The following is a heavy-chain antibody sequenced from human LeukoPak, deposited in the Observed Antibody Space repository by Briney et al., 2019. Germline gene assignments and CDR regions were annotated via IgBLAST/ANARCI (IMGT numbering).Heavy chain of an antibody. Sequence: SETLSLTCAVYGGSFSGYYWSWIRQPPGKGLEWIGEINHSGSTNYNPSLKSRVTISVDTSKNQFSLKLSSVTAAGTAVYYCARGRPYYDFWSGYQTLFDYWGQGTLVTVSS. CDR1: GGSFSGYY. D-gene: IGHD3-3*01. CDR2: INHSGST. J-gene: IGHJ4*02. CDR3: ARGRPYYDFWSGYQTLFDY. V-gene: IGHV4-34*01.